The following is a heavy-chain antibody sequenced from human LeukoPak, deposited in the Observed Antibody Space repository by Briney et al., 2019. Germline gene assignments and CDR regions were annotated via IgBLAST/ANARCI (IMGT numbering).Heavy chain of an antibody. CDR3: ARGHTAVTRHFDF. D-gene: IGHD4-17*01. CDR1: GFTFSSYA. CDR2: ISGSGGST. J-gene: IGHJ4*02. V-gene: IGHV3-23*01. Sequence: PGGSLRLSCAASGFTFSSYAMSWVRQAPGKGLEWVSAISGSGGSTYYADSVKGRFTISRDDAKNLLYLDMNSLRAEDTAVYYCARGHTAVTRHFDFWGQGTLVTVSS.